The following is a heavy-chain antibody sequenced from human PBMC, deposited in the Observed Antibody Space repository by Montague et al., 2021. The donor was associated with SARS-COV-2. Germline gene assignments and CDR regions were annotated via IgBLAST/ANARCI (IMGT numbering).Heavy chain of an antibody. V-gene: IGHV3-11*03. D-gene: IGHD6-13*01. Sequence: SLRLSCAASGFTFSDYYMSWIRQAPGKGLEWVSYISSSSSYTNYADSVKGRFTISRDNAKNSLYLQMNSLRAGDTAVYYCASGAVSSSRKMDVWGKGTTVTVSS. CDR2: ISSSSSYT. CDR3: ASGAVSSSRKMDV. J-gene: IGHJ6*04. CDR1: GFTFSDYY.